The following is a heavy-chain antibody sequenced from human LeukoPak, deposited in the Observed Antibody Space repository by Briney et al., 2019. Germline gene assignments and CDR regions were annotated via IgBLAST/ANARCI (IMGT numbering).Heavy chain of an antibody. J-gene: IGHJ4*02. D-gene: IGHD6-13*01. Sequence: GASVKVSCKASGYTFTSYGISWVRRAPGQGLEWMGWVSAYNGNTNYAQKFQGRVTMTTDTFTSTAYMDLRSLRSDDTAVYYCAKDLRDGSSWVDYWGQGTLVTVSS. V-gene: IGHV1-18*01. CDR3: AKDLRDGSSWVDY. CDR1: GYTFTSYG. CDR2: VSAYNGNT.